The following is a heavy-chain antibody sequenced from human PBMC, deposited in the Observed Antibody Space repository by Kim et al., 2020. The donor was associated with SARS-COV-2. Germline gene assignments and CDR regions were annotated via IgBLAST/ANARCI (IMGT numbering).Heavy chain of an antibody. D-gene: IGHD3-10*01. Sequence: SVKVSCKASGGTFSSYAISWVRQAPGQGLEWMGGIIPIFGTANYAQKFQGRATITADESTSTAYMELSSLRSEDTAVYYCARDPDNYYGSGRRENWFDPWGQGTLVTVSS. CDR1: GGTFSSYA. V-gene: IGHV1-69*13. CDR3: ARDPDNYYGSGRRENWFDP. CDR2: IIPIFGTA. J-gene: IGHJ5*02.